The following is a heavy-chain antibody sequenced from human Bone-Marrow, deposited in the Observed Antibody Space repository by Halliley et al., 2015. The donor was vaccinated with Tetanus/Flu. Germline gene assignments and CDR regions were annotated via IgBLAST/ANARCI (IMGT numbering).Heavy chain of an antibody. Sequence: SYSGSPYHNPSLKSRVTISLDPSKNQFSLNLISVTAADTAVYYCARTQSLRGIRVLTIPPFDYWGQGTLVTVSP. CDR2: SYSGSP. J-gene: IGHJ4*02. V-gene: IGHV4-30-4*01. CDR3: ARTQSLRGIRVLTIPPFDY. D-gene: IGHD3-9*01.